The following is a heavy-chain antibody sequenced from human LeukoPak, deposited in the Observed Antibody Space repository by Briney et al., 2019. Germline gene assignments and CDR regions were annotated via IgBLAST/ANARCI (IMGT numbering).Heavy chain of an antibody. J-gene: IGHJ3*02. CDR3: ARVATYYNILTDYYKGAFDI. CDR1: GGSISSYY. D-gene: IGHD3-9*01. V-gene: IGHV4-59*01. CDR2: IYYSGST. Sequence: PSETLSLTCTVSGGSISSYYWSWIRQPPGKGLEWIGYIYYSGSTNYNPSLKSRVTISVDTSKNQFSLKLSSVTAADTAVYYCARVATYYNILTDYYKGAFDIWGQGTMVTVSS.